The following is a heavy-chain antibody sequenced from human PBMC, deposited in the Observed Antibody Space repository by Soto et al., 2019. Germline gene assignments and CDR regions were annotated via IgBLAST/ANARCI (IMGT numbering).Heavy chain of an antibody. CDR2: IFYTEST. J-gene: IGHJ4*02. CDR3: ARVKATLDRHYYLDY. V-gene: IGHV4-30-4*01. D-gene: IGHD5-12*01. CDR1: GGKIIGGDYC. Sequence: SVTLCHSCSVAGGKIIGGDYCWSWIRQLPGKGLEWIGPIFYTESTYYSPSLKSRASMSMDTSKTLFSLRLRSLTAAATAVYFCARVKATLDRHYYLDYWGQGTPVTVSA.